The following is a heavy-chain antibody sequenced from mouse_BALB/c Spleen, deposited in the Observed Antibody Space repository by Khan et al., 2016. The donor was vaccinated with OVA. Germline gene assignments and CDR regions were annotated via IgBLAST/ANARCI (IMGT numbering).Heavy chain of an antibody. CDR2: INPNNGDP. V-gene: IGHV1-37*01. J-gene: IGHJ3*01. D-gene: IGHD2-1*01. Sequence: VQLQQSGPELVKPGASMKISCKASGYSFTGYILNWVKQSHGKNLEWIGLINPNNGDPSYNQKFKGKATLTIDKSSSTAYMELLSLTSEDSADYYCARGGYGTFAYWGQGTLVTVSA. CDR3: ARGGYGTFAY. CDR1: GYSFTGYI.